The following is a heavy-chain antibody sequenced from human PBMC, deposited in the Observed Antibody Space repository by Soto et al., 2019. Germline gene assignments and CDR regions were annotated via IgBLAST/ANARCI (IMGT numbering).Heavy chain of an antibody. Sequence: GESLKISCKGSGYSFTSYWIGWVRQMPGKGLEWMGIIYPGDSDTRYSPSFQGQVTISADKSISTAYLQWSSLKASDTAMYYCARGYYDFWSSPVDYYYYYYMDVWGKGTTVTVSS. CDR3: ARGYYDFWSSPVDYYYYYYMDV. V-gene: IGHV5-51*01. CDR2: IYPGDSDT. J-gene: IGHJ6*03. CDR1: GYSFTSYW. D-gene: IGHD3-3*01.